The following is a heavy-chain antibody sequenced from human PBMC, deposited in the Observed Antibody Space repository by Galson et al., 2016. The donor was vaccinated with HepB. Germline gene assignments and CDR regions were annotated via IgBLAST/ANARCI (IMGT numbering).Heavy chain of an antibody. CDR3: TKLGGSFQYSSSWYAFDI. V-gene: IGHV3-49*03. Sequence: SLRLSCAASGFTFGDYAMSWFRQAPGKGLEWVGFIRSTAYGGTTEYAASVKGRFTISRDDSKSIAYLQMNSLKTEETAIYYCTKLGGSFQYSSSWYAFDIWGQGTMVTVSS. D-gene: IGHD6-13*01. CDR2: IRSTAYGGTT. CDR1: GFTFGDYA. J-gene: IGHJ3*02.